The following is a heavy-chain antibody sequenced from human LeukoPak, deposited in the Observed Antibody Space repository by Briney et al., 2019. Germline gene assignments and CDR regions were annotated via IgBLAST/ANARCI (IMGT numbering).Heavy chain of an antibody. CDR2: ISGSGGST. CDR3: AKDGVPNYYGSGSYLDY. CDR1: GFTFSSYA. J-gene: IGHJ4*02. D-gene: IGHD3-10*01. V-gene: IGHV3-23*01. Sequence: SGGSLRLSCAASGFTFSSYAMSWVRQAPGKGLEWVSAISGSGGSTYYAASVKGRFTISRDNSKNTLYLQMNSLRAEDTAVYYCAKDGVPNYYGSGSYLDYWGQGTLVTVSS.